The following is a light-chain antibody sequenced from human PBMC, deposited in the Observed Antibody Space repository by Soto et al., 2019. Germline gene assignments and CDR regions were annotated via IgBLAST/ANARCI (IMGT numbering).Light chain of an antibody. CDR1: SSNIGSSN. CDR2: TNS. V-gene: IGLV1-44*01. CDR3: AAWDDSLNGRV. Sequence: FGRTQPPSGSGTPGRRVNISCSGSSSNIGSSNVNWYQQLPGTAPRLLIYTNSQWPSGVPDLFSGSKSGTSASLAISGLQSEDEADYYCAAWDDSLNGRVFGTGTNVTVL. J-gene: IGLJ1*01.